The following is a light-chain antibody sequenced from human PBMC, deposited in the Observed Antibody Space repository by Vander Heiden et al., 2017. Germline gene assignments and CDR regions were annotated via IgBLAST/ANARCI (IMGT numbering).Light chain of an antibody. V-gene: IGKV4-1*01. CDR2: WAS. J-gene: IGKJ1*01. CDR3: QQYNSTPQT. CDR1: QSVLYSPNNKNY. Sequence: DIVMTQSPDSLAVSLGEGATINCKSSQSVLYSPNNKNYLAWYQQKPGQPPKLLIYWASTRESGVPDRFSCSGSGTDFTLTISSLQAADVAVYYCQQYNSTPQTFGQGTKVEIK.